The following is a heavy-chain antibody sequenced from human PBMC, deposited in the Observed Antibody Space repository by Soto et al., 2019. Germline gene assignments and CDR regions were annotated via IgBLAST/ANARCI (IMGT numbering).Heavy chain of an antibody. Sequence: QVQLVQSGAEVKKPGSSVKVSCKASGGTFSSYTISWVRQAPGQGLEWMGRIIPILGIANNAQKVQCRVKISADKRTSTSYMELSSLRSEDTAVYYCARGDIVVVGADNVDWYFDLWGRGTLVNVSS. J-gene: IGHJ2*01. CDR2: IIPILGIA. CDR1: GGTFSSYT. V-gene: IGHV1-69*02. CDR3: ARGDIVVVGADNVDWYFDL. D-gene: IGHD2-21*01.